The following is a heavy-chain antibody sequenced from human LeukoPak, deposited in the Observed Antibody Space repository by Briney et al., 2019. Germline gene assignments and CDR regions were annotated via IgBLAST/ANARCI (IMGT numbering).Heavy chain of an antibody. CDR2: IWYDGSNK. CDR3: ARGWPGKLLDY. V-gene: IGHV3-33*01. J-gene: IGHJ4*02. Sequence: TGGSLRLSCAASGFTFSSYGMHWVRQAPGKGLEWVAVIWYDGSNKYYADSVKGRFTISRDNSKNTLYLQMNSLRAEDTAVYYCARGWPGKLLDYWGQGTLVTVSS. D-gene: IGHD1-26*01. CDR1: GFTFSSYG.